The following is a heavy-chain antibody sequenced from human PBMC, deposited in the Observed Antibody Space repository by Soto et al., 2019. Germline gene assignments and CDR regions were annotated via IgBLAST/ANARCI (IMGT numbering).Heavy chain of an antibody. Sequence: PSETLSLTCTVSGGSISSSSYYWGWIRQPPGKGLEWIGNIYYSGSTYYNPSLKSRVTISVDTSKNQFSLKLSSVTAADTAVYYCARQDASDSYDSSDFDYWGQGTLVTVS. J-gene: IGHJ4*02. CDR3: ARQDASDSYDSSDFDY. CDR2: IYYSGST. V-gene: IGHV4-39*01. D-gene: IGHD3-22*01. CDR1: GGSISSSSYY.